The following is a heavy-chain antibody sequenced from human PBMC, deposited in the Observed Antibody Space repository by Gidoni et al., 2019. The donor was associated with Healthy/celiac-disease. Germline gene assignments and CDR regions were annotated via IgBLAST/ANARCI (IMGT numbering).Heavy chain of an antibody. D-gene: IGHD1-20*01. CDR3: AKDGGITGTTRGWFDP. Sequence: EVQLVESGGGLVQPGRSLRLSCAASGFTFDDYAMHWVRQAPGKGLEWVSGISWNSGSIGYADSVKGRFTISRDNAKNSLYLQMNSLRAEDTALYYCAKDGGITGTTRGWFDPWGQGTLVTVSS. CDR2: ISWNSGSI. V-gene: IGHV3-9*01. CDR1: GFTFDDYA. J-gene: IGHJ5*02.